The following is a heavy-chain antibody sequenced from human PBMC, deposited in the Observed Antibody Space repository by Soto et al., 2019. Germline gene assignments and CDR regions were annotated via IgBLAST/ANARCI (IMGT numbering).Heavy chain of an antibody. D-gene: IGHD3-3*01. V-gene: IGHV1-18*01. CDR1: GYTFNTYG. J-gene: IGHJ5*02. CDR3: ARDPHEFWTSYWFDP. CDR2: ISAYDGKT. Sequence: ASVKVSCKTSGYTFNTYGINWVRQAPGQGLELMGWISAYDGKTTYAEKFQGRVTLTTDTSTSTAYMELRSLSSDDTAIYYCARDPHEFWTSYWFDPWGQRTPVTVSS.